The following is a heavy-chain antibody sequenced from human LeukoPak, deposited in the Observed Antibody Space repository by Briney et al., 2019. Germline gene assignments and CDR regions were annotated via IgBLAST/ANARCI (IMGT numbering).Heavy chain of an antibody. CDR1: GGTFSSYA. Sequence: PGSSVKVSCKASGGTFSSYAISWVRQAPGQGLEWMGRVIPILGIANYAQKFQGRVTITAGKSTSTAYMELSSLRSEDTAVYYCASSRHGYNWDYYYGMDVWGQGTTVTVSS. J-gene: IGHJ6*02. CDR2: VIPILGIA. CDR3: ASSRHGYNWDYYYGMDV. V-gene: IGHV1-69*04. D-gene: IGHD5-24*01.